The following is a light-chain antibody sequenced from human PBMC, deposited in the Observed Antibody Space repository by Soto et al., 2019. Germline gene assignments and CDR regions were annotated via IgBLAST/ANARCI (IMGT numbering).Light chain of an antibody. J-gene: IGLJ2*01. V-gene: IGLV3-21*04. Sequence: SYELTQPPSVSVAPGKTARITCGGNNIGSKSVHWYQQKPGHAPVLVIYYDSDRPSGIPERFSGSNSGNTATLTISRVEAGDEADYYCQVWDSSSDLRVFGGGTKLTVL. CDR3: QVWDSSSDLRV. CDR1: NIGSKS. CDR2: YDS.